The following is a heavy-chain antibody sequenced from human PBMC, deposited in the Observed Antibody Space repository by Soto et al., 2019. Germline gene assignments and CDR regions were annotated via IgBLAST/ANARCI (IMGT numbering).Heavy chain of an antibody. D-gene: IGHD3-16*02. CDR1: GGSISSGGYS. J-gene: IGHJ4*02. CDR3: ARTVIGGFEY. CDR2: IYHSGST. Sequence: PSETLSLTCAVSGGSISSGGYSWSWIRQPPGKGLEWIGYIYHSGSTYYNPSLKSRVTISVDTSKNQFSLELSSVTAADTAVYYCARTVIGGFEYWGQGTLVTVSS. V-gene: IGHV4-30-2*02.